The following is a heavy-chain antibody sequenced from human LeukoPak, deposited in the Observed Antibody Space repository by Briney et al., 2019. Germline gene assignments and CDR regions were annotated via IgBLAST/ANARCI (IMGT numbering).Heavy chain of an antibody. CDR2: IYTSGST. J-gene: IGHJ4*02. CDR1: GGSISSGSYY. CDR3: ATLVSTRYYFDY. V-gene: IGHV4-61*02. D-gene: IGHD5/OR15-5a*01. Sequence: PSQTLSLTCTVSGGSISSGSYYWSWIRQPAGKGLEWIGRIYTSGSTNYNPSLKSRVTISVDASKNQFSLRLTSVTAADTAVYFCATLVSTRYYFDYWGQGTLVTVSS.